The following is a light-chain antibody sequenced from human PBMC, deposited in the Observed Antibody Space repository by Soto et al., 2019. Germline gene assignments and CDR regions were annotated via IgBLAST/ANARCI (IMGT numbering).Light chain of an antibody. Sequence: QAVVTQPASVSGSPGQSITISCTGTSSDVGDYKYVSWYQQHPGKAPKLMIYDVSNRPSGVSDRFSGSKSANTASLTISGLQAEDEADYYCSSYSTSGTLVIFGGGTKLTVL. CDR2: DVS. V-gene: IGLV2-14*03. J-gene: IGLJ2*01. CDR3: SSYSTSGTLVI. CDR1: SSDVGDYKY.